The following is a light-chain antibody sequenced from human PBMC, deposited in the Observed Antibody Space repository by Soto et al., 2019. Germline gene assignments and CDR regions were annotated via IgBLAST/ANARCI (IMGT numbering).Light chain of an antibody. J-gene: IGKJ2*01. Sequence: DIVMTQSPGSLAVPLGERATINCKSSQTILYISNNKNFLAWYQQKPGQPPKLLIYWASTRESGVPDRFSGSGSGTDFTLTISSLQAEDVAVYYCQQYFSFPRTFGQGTRLEIK. CDR2: WAS. CDR3: QQYFSFPRT. CDR1: QTILYISNNKNF. V-gene: IGKV4-1*01.